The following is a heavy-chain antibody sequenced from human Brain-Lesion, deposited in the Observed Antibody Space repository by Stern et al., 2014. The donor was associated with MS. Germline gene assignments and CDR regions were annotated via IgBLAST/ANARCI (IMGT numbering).Heavy chain of an antibody. CDR2: INPNTGGP. D-gene: IGHD3-3*01. CDR3: ARDQRGITIFGVVTDYYYLGMDV. J-gene: IGHJ6*02. CDR1: GYIFTGYY. V-gene: IGHV1-2*02. Sequence: QVQLVESGAEVKKPGASVKVSCKTSGYIFTGYYIHWVRQAPGQGLEWMACINPNTGGPKYAQKFQGRVTMSRDTSISTAYVELSSLTSDDTAVYYCARDQRGITIFGVVTDYYYLGMDVWGQGTTVTVSS.